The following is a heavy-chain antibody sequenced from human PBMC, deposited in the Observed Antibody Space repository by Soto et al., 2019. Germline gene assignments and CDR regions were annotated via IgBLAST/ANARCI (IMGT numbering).Heavy chain of an antibody. CDR3: ARVDYYYSSGYYGY. CDR1: GYTFTIYG. Sequence: QVQLVQSGAEVKKPGASVKVSCKASGYTFTIYGISWVRQAPGQGLEWMGWISGYNGHTDYAQNLQDRVTLTTDAATSSVYMELRSLGSDDTAVYYCARVDYYYSSGYYGYWGQGTLITVSS. V-gene: IGHV1-18*04. D-gene: IGHD3-22*01. CDR2: ISGYNGHT. J-gene: IGHJ4*02.